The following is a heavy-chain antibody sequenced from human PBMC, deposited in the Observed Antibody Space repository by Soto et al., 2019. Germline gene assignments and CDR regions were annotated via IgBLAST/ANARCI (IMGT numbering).Heavy chain of an antibody. CDR1: GGTFSSYA. CDR2: IIPIFGTA. CDR3: ARSEMYCSGGSCYPMLDY. V-gene: IGHV1-69*06. J-gene: IGHJ4*02. D-gene: IGHD2-15*01. Sequence: GASVKVSCKASGGTFSSYAISWVRQAPGQGVEWMGGIIPIFGTANYAQKFQGRVTITADKSTSTAYMELSSLRSEDTAVYYCARSEMYCSGGSCYPMLDYWGQGTLVTVSS.